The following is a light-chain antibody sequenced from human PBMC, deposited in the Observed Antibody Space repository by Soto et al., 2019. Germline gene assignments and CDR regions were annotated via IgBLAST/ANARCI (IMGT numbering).Light chain of an antibody. V-gene: IGKV1-39*01. CDR3: QRTSSRRHS. J-gene: IGKJ4*01. Sequence: QMPHPPPSRPAFLGYTFSITCWTSQTINDYLNWYQQKPGRAPKLLIYVAYNLQSGVPSRFSGSGSGTDFTLAIRALQPEDFATYFCQRTSSRRHSFGGGAKVDIK. CDR2: VAY. CDR1: QTINDY.